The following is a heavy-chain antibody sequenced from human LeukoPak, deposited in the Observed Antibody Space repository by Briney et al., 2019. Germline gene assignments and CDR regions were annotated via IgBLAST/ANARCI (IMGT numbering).Heavy chain of an antibody. J-gene: IGHJ4*02. CDR2: IYPGDSDT. CDR1: GYSFTSYW. CDR3: ARREEDGHNEFDY. V-gene: IGHV5-51*01. D-gene: IGHD5-24*01. Sequence: GESLKISCEGPGYSFTSYWIGWVRQMPGKGLEWMGIIYPGDSDTRYSPSFQGQVTISADKSISTAYLQWSSLKASDTAMYYCARREEDGHNEFDYWGQGTLVTVSS.